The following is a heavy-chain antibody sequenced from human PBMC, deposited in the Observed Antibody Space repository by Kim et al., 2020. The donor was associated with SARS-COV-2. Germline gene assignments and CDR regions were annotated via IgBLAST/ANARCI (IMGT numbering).Heavy chain of an antibody. CDR2: ISYDGSNK. CDR1: GFTFSSYA. Sequence: GGSLRLSCAASGFTFSSYAMHWVRQAPGKGLEWVAVISYDGSNKYYADSVKGRFTISRDNSKNTLYLQMNSLRAEDTAVYYCARRVLVGGVRGGWFDPWGQGTLVTVSS. J-gene: IGHJ5*02. CDR3: ARRVLVGGVRGGWFDP. V-gene: IGHV3-30-3*01. D-gene: IGHD3-10*01.